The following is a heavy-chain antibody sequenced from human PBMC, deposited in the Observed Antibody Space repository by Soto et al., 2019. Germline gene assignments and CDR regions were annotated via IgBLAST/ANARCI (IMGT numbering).Heavy chain of an antibody. CDR3: AAALGRSGDYAFDY. CDR1: GYTFTSYG. CDR2: ISAYNGNT. V-gene: IGHV1-18*01. J-gene: IGHJ4*02. Sequence: ASVKVSCKASGYTFTSYGMSWVRQAPGQGLEWMGWISAYNGNTNYAQKLQGRVTMTTDTSTSTAYMELRSLRSDDTAVYYCAAALGRSGDYAFDYWGQGTLVTSPQ. D-gene: IGHD4-17*01.